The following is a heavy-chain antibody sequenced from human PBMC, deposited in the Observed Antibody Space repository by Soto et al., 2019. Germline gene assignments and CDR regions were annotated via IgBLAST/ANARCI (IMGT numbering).Heavy chain of an antibody. D-gene: IGHD5-12*01. CDR3: AGRRQTDIAFASYCYGMSV. J-gene: IGHJ6*02. CDR1: GYSFTTCW. CDR2: MDPSDSYT. Sequence: EPLKISWKGSGYSFTTCWISWVRQMPGKGLEWMGRMDPSDSYTNYIPSFQGHVTISADNSISTAYLQCSSLKASDTAMYYCAGRRQTDIAFASYCYGMSVWGQGTTGTVSS. V-gene: IGHV5-10-1*01.